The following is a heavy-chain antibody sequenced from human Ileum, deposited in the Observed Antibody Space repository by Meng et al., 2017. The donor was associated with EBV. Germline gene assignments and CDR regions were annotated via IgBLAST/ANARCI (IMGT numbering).Heavy chain of an antibody. V-gene: IGHV4-4*02. CDR3: ARKFSVVGSTDGWFDP. Sequence: VGLQESGSGLVKPSGTPSRTCAAPGESIISNYWWSWVRQPPGKGLEWIGEIYYNTNTNYNPSLKGRVTMSVDTSQNQFSLTLSSVTAADTAVYFCARKFSVVGSTDGWFDPWGQGTLVTVSS. D-gene: IGHD2-8*01. CDR1: GESIISNYW. CDR2: IYYNTNT. J-gene: IGHJ5*02.